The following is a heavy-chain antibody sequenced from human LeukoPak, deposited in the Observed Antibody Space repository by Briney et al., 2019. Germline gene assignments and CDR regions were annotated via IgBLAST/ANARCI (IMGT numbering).Heavy chain of an antibody. CDR3: AGHHPRNTVDF. Sequence: SETLSLTCTVSGGSLRSYYWSWIRQPPRKGLEWIAYISDIGSINYNPSLKGRVTISLDTSKNQFSLKLSSVTAADTAVYYCAGHHPRNTVDFWGQGTLVTVSS. CDR1: GGSLRSYY. J-gene: IGHJ4*02. V-gene: IGHV4-59*08. CDR2: ISDIGSI. D-gene: IGHD2/OR15-2a*01.